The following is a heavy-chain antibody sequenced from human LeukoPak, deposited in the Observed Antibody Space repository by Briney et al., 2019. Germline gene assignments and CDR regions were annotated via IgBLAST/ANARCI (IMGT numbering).Heavy chain of an antibody. J-gene: IGHJ3*02. CDR1: GGSISSGDYY. V-gene: IGHV4-30-4*01. D-gene: IGHD2-15*01. CDR2: IYYSGST. Sequence: SQTLSLTCTVSGGSISSGDYYWSWIRQPPGKGLEWIGYIYYSGSTYYNPSLKSRVTLSVDTSKNQFSLKLSSVTAADTAVYYCARDCYCSGGSCYSCAFDIWGQGTMVTVSS. CDR3: ARDCYCSGGSCYSCAFDI.